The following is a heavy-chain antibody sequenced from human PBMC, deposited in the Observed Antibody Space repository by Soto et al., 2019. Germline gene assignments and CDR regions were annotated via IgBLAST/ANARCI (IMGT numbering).Heavy chain of an antibody. CDR3: ARPLGGYGDYALPLNY. CDR1: GYTFTGYG. V-gene: IGHV1-18*04. CDR2: ISAYNGNT. D-gene: IGHD4-17*01. J-gene: IGHJ4*02. Sequence: QVQLVQSGAEVKRPGASVKVSCKASGYTFTGYGIAWVRQAPEQGLEWMGWISAYNGNTLQTQKFQDRLTMTTDTSANTAYMELRSLRSDDTAVYYCARPLGGYGDYALPLNYWGQGTLVSVSS.